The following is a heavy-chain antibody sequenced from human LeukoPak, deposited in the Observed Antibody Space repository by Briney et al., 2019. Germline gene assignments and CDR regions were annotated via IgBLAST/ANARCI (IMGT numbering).Heavy chain of an antibody. CDR3: VQVRLAGLFDP. V-gene: IGHV4-59*02. CDR2: IHYSGST. D-gene: IGHD3-3*02. Sequence: EPSQTLSLTCTVSGASVSAYYWTWIRQPPGKRLEWLGYIHYSGSTNYNPSLNSRVTMSLDASKNQFSLKLSSVSAADTAVYYCVQVRLAGLFDPWGQGTLVTVSS. J-gene: IGHJ5*02. CDR1: GASVSAYY.